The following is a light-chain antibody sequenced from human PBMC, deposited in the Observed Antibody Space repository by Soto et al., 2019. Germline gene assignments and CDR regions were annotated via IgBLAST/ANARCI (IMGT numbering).Light chain of an antibody. CDR1: QNFSSGC. Sequence: EIVMTQSPGTLSLSPGERATLSCRDRQNFSSGCLAWYQQKLGQAPRLLIYGASSRATGIADRFSGSASWKDFTLTISRLEPEDFGVYFCQHYGTTRFTFGQGTKLEIK. J-gene: IGKJ2*01. CDR2: GAS. V-gene: IGKV3-20*01. CDR3: QHYGTTRFT.